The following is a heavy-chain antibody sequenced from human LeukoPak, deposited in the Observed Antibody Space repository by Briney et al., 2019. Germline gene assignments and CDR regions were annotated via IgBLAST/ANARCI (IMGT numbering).Heavy chain of an antibody. CDR2: ISGSGGST. CDR3: TTVDVVVAAYPDY. Sequence: GGSLRLSCAASGFTFSSYAMSWVRQAPGKGLEWVSAISGSGGSTYYADSVKGRFTISRDNSKNTLYLQMNSLRAEDTAVYYCTTVDVVVAAYPDYWGQGTLVTVSS. CDR1: GFTFSSYA. D-gene: IGHD2-15*01. V-gene: IGHV3-23*01. J-gene: IGHJ4*02.